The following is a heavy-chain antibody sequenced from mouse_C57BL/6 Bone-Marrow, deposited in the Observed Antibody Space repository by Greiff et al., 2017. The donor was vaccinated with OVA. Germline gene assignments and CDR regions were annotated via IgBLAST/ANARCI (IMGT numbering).Heavy chain of an antibody. D-gene: IGHD1-1*01. Sequence: QVQLQQPGAELVKPGASVKMSCKASGYTFTSYWITWVKQRPGQGLEWIGDIYPGSGSTNYNEKFKSKATLTVDTSSSTAYMQLSSLTSEDSAVYYCARVTTVVAPYYFDYWGQGTTLTVSS. CDR2: IYPGSGST. CDR3: ARVTTVVAPYYFDY. V-gene: IGHV1-55*01. J-gene: IGHJ2*01. CDR1: GYTFTSYW.